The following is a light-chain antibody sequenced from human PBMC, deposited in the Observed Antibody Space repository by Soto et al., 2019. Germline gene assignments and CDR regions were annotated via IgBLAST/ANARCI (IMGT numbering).Light chain of an antibody. CDR1: QSISSW. V-gene: IGKV1-5*01. CDR2: DAS. CDR3: QHYNSYSGT. Sequence: DIQMTQSPSTLSASVGDRVTITCRASQSISSWLAWYQQKPGKAPKLLIYDASSLESGVPSRFSGSGSGTEFTLTISSLQPDDFATYYCQHYNSYSGTFSQGTKVDIK. J-gene: IGKJ1*01.